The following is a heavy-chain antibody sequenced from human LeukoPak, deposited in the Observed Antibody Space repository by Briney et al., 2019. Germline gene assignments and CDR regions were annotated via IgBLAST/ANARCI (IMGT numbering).Heavy chain of an antibody. Sequence: SQTLSLTCTVSGGSISSGSYYWSWIRQPAGKGLEWIGRIYTSGSTNYNPSLKSRVTISVDMSKHQFSLKLSSVAPADTAVYYCARGVITMIVHDAFDIWGQGTMVTVSS. CDR1: GGSISSGSYY. CDR3: ARGVITMIVHDAFDI. J-gene: IGHJ3*02. CDR2: IYTSGST. D-gene: IGHD3-22*01. V-gene: IGHV4-61*02.